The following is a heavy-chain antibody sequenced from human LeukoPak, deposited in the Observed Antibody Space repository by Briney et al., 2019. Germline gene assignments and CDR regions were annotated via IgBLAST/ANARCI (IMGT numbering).Heavy chain of an antibody. Sequence: PGGSLRLSCAASGFTFSSYSGNWVRQAPGKGLEWVSSISSDSTYIYHADSVKGRFTISRDNAKNSLYLQMNSLRAEDTAVYYCARGTNGNWDYWGQGTLVTVSS. D-gene: IGHD1-1*01. CDR2: ISSDSTYI. CDR1: GFTFSSYS. J-gene: IGHJ4*02. V-gene: IGHV3-21*01. CDR3: ARGTNGNWDY.